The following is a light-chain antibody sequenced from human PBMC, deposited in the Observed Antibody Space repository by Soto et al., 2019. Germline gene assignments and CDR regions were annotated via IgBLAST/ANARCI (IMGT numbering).Light chain of an antibody. CDR2: GAS. V-gene: IGKV3-15*01. CDR3: QQYTDWPIT. Sequence: EIVMTQSPATLSVSPGERASLSCTASQSVSRNVAWYQQKPGQAPRLLIYGASTRATGIPARFSGSGSGREFTLTFSILQSEDFAVYYCQQYTDWPITFGQGTRLEIK. J-gene: IGKJ5*01. CDR1: QSVSRN.